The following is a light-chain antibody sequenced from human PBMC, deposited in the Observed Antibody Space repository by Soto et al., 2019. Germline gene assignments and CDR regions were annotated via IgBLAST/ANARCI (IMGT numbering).Light chain of an antibody. Sequence: QSVLPQPPPESGSPGQSITISCTGTSSDVGGYDYVSWYQLHPGKAPQLMVFEVNNRPSGVSYRFSGSKSGNTSSLTISGLQAEDEADYCCSSYSISTAYLFGTGTNFAVL. CDR1: SSDVGGYDY. CDR2: EVN. V-gene: IGLV2-14*01. J-gene: IGLJ1*01. CDR3: SSYSISTAYL.